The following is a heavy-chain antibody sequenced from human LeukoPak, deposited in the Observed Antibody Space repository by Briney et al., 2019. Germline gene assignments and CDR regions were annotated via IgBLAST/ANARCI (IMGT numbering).Heavy chain of an antibody. J-gene: IGHJ4*02. CDR1: GFTGSSNY. Sequence: GGSLRLFCAASGFTGSSNYMSWVRQAPGKGVEWVSVIYSGGSTYYADSVKGRFTISRDNSKNTLYLQMNSLRAEDTAVYYCARDYYDSSGYAPFDYWGQGTLVTVSS. CDR2: IYSGGST. V-gene: IGHV3-66*02. CDR3: ARDYYDSSGYAPFDY. D-gene: IGHD3-22*01.